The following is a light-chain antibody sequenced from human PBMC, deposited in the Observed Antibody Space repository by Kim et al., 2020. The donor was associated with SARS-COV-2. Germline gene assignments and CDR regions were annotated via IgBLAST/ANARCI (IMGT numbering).Light chain of an antibody. J-gene: IGKJ1*01. CDR3: QQTDSFPWT. CDR2: EAS. Sequence: ASVGDRVTNICRASQGISDWLAWYQQRPGKAPKLLIYEASSLQSGVPSRFSGSGSGTDFTLTISRLQPEDFATYYCQQTDSFPWTFGQGTKVDIK. V-gene: IGKV1-12*01. CDR1: QGISDW.